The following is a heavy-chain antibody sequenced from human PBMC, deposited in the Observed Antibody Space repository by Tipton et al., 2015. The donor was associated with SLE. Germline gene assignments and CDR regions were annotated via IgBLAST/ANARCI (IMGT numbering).Heavy chain of an antibody. Sequence: TLSLTCTISGGSISSSSYYWGWIRQPPGKGLEWIGEINHSGSTNYNPSLKSRITISVDTSKNQFSLKLSSVTAADTAVYYCARQDSSGYYHDYWGQGTLVTVSS. CDR3: ARQDSSGYYHDY. CDR1: GGSISSSSYY. D-gene: IGHD3-22*01. J-gene: IGHJ4*02. CDR2: INHSGST. V-gene: IGHV4-39*07.